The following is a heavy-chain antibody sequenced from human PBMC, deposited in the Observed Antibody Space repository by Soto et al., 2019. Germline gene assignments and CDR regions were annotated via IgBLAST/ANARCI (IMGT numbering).Heavy chain of an antibody. V-gene: IGHV3-23*01. CDR2: TGGGIGP. Sequence: EVQLLESGGGVVQPGESLKLACAASGFPFTNYAMSWVRQAPGKGLEWVSTTGGGIGPYYADSVKGRFTISRDNPRSKLYLEMNSLRGEGTAIYYCAKMSDGVNSNSPCCWGPGTLVTVSS. J-gene: IGHJ4*02. CDR3: AKMSDGVNSNSPCC. CDR1: GFPFTNYA. D-gene: IGHD1-1*01.